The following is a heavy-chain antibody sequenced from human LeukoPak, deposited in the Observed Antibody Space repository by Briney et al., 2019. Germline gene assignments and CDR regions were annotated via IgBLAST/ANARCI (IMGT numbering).Heavy chain of an antibody. J-gene: IGHJ4*02. CDR2: LYYSGGT. D-gene: IGHD4-17*01. CDR1: GASVSSNRYY. Sequence: SETLSLTCTVSGASVSSNRYYWAWIRQPPGKGLEWIGSLYYSGGTYHNPSLKSRVTMSVDTSKNQISLKLNSVTAADTAVYYCARAAGDYYFDYWGQGTLVTVSS. V-gene: IGHV4-39*07. CDR3: ARAAGDYYFDY.